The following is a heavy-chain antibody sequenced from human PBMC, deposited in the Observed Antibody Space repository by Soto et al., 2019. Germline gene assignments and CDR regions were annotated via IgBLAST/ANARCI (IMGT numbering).Heavy chain of an antibody. D-gene: IGHD2-15*01. J-gene: IGHJ4*02. V-gene: IGHV3-23*01. CDR2: ITGSGGST. CDR1: GFAVSTYA. CDR3: ASQRPCGGGSCFSLRSFDR. Sequence: EVQLLESGGGLVQPGGSLRVSCAASGFAVSTYAMSWVRKTPGKGLEWVFTITGSGGSTYYADAVKGRFTISRDNSRNTLYLHMSSLRAEDTAVYSCASQRPCGGGSCFSLRSFDRWGQGTLVTVSS.